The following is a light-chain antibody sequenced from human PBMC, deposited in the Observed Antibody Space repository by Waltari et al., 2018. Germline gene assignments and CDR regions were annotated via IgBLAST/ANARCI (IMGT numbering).Light chain of an antibody. CDR3: QVWDSGSDHYV. CDR1: HIGSKN. CDR2: DDG. Sequence: SYVLTQPPSVSVAPGQTARISCAGNHIGSKNVHRYQQKPGQAPVLVVYDDGDRPSGSPERFSGSNSGNTATLTISRVDAGDEADYYCQVWDSGSDHYVFGTVTKVTVL. V-gene: IGLV3-21*02. J-gene: IGLJ1*01.